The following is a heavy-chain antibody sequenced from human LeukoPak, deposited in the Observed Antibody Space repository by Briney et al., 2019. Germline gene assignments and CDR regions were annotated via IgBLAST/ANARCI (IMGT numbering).Heavy chain of an antibody. J-gene: IGHJ5*02. Sequence: GGSLRLSCAASGFTFSLYGMHWVRQAPGKGLEWVAVIRYDGTNKYYADSVRGRFTISRDNSKNTLFLQMNSLRADDTAVYYCARVKVEMATIGWLDPWGQGTLVTVSS. CDR1: GFTFSLYG. D-gene: IGHD5-24*01. CDR2: IRYDGTNK. CDR3: ARVKVEMATIGWLDP. V-gene: IGHV3-33*08.